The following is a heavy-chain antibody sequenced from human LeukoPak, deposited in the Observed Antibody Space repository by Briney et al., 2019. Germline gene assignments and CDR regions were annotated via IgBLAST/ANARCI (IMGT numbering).Heavy chain of an antibody. CDR2: FDPEDGET. D-gene: IGHD1-26*01. Sequence: ASVKVSCKVSGYTLTELSMHWVRQAPGKGLEWMGGFDPEDGETIYAQKFQGRVTMTEDTSTGTAYMELSSLRSEDTAVYYCATVGYSGSLPDYWGQGTLVTVSS. J-gene: IGHJ4*02. V-gene: IGHV1-24*01. CDR3: ATVGYSGSLPDY. CDR1: GYTLTELS.